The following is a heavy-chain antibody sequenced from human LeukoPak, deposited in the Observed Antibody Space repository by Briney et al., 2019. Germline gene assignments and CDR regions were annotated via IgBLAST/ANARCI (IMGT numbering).Heavy chain of an antibody. CDR2: IYYSGST. V-gene: IGHV4-59*01. CDR3: ARQSITIFGGHAFDI. J-gene: IGHJ3*02. Sequence: PSETLSLTCTVSGGSISSYYWSWIRQPPGKGLEWIGYIYYSGSTNYNPSLKSRVTISVDTSKNQFSLKLSSVTAADTAVYYCARQSITIFGGHAFDIWGQGTMVTVSS. D-gene: IGHD3-3*01. CDR1: GGSISSYY.